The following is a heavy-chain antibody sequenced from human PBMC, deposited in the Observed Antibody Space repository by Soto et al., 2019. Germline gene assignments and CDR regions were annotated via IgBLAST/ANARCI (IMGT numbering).Heavy chain of an antibody. CDR1: GGSISSSSYY. D-gene: IGHD3-16*01. J-gene: IGHJ3*02. Sequence: SETLSLTCTVSGGSISSSSYYWGWIRQPPGKGLEWIGSIYYSGSTYYNPSLKSRVTISVGTSKNQFSLKLSSVTAADTAVYYCARRGYDYIWGSERDAFDIWGQGTMVTVSS. V-gene: IGHV4-39*01. CDR3: ARRGYDYIWGSERDAFDI. CDR2: IYYSGST.